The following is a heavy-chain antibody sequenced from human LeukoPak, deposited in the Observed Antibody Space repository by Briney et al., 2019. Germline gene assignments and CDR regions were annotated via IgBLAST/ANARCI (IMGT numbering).Heavy chain of an antibody. J-gene: IGHJ4*02. V-gene: IGHV3-66*02. D-gene: IGHD4-17*01. Sequence: GGSLRLSCAASGFTVSSNYMSWVRQAPGKGLEWVSVVYSGGSTYYADSVKGRFTISRDNSKNALYLQMNSLRAEDTAVYYCARSQYYGDYVGYWGQGTLVTVSS. CDR1: GFTVSSNY. CDR3: ARSQYYGDYVGY. CDR2: VYSGGST.